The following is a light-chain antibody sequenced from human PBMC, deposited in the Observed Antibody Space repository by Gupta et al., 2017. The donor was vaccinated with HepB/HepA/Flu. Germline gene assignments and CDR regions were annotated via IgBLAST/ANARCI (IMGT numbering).Light chain of an antibody. J-gene: IGLJ3*02. CDR1: SSDVGGDKY. CDR3: CSYAGSDIWV. CDR2: DVS. V-gene: IGLV2-11*01. Sequence: SALTQPRSVSGSPVQSVTISCTGTSSDVGGDKYVFWDQPHAAKPHNLMVYDVSKSTAGVPDRFSGSKAVNTASLTISGRKAEEEADYYGCSYAGSDIWVFGGGTNLTVL.